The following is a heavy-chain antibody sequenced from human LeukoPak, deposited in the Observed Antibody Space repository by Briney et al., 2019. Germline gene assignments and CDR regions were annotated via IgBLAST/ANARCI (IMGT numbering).Heavy chain of an antibody. D-gene: IGHD5/OR15-5a*01. CDR1: GFTFSSYW. CDR2: INSDGSST. J-gene: IGHJ4*02. V-gene: IGHV3-74*01. Sequence: GGSLRLSCAASGFTFSSYWMHWVRQAPGKGLVWVSRINSDGSSTSYADSVKGRFTISRDNAKNTLYLQMNSLKSEDTALYYCATERLKYFDYWGQGTLVTVSS. CDR3: ATERLKYFDY.